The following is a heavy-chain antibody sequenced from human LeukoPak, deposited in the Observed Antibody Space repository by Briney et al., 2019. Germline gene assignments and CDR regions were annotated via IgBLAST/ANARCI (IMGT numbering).Heavy chain of an antibody. J-gene: IGHJ1*01. Sequence: PGGSLRLSCAASGFTFSSYAMNWVRQAPGKGLEWVSAISGSGGSTYYADSVKGRFTISRDNSKNMLYLQMNSLRAEDTALYYCAKSYDSSGYYVPSNFQHWGRGTLVTVSS. CDR2: ISGSGGST. CDR3: AKSYDSSGYYVPSNFQH. CDR1: GFTFSSYA. V-gene: IGHV3-23*01. D-gene: IGHD3-22*01.